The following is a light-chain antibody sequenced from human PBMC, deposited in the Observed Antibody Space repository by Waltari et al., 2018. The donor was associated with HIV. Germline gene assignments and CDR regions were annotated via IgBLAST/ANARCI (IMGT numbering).Light chain of an antibody. V-gene: IGLV1-40*01. CDR1: SSHIGAGFD. CDR3: QSYDSGLSVV. CDR2: GDT. Sequence: QSVLTQPPSVSGAPGQRVTIPCTGNSSHIGAGFDVPWYQQLPETAPKLLIYGDTNRPSGVPDRFSGSKSGTSASLAITGLQAEDEADYYCQSYDSGLSVVFGGGTKLTVL. J-gene: IGLJ3*02.